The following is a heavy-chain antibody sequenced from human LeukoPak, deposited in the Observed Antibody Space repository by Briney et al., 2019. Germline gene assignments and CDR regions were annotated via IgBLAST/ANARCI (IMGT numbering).Heavy chain of an antibody. D-gene: IGHD6-19*01. CDR1: GFALSVYE. CDR3: ATLTVASSFDY. J-gene: IGHJ4*02. CDR2: ISSSGGTR. Sequence: TGGSLRLSCAASGFALSVYEMYWVRQAPGKGLEWVSYISSSGGTRYYADSVKGRFTISRDNAKNSLYLQMNSLRAEDTAVYYCATLTVASSFDYWGQGTLVTVSS. V-gene: IGHV3-48*03.